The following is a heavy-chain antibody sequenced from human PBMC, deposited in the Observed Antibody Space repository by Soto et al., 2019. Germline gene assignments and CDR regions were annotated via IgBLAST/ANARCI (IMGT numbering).Heavy chain of an antibody. D-gene: IGHD1-26*01. J-gene: IGHJ4*02. Sequence: QVQLVESGGSLVKPGGSLRLSCAASGFIFSDYYMYWIRQAPGKGLEWVSYISSSGSTIYYADSVKGRFTISRDNAKNSLYLQKNSLRAEDTAVEFCAAMRGGSYLGFWGQGTPVTVSS. V-gene: IGHV3-11*01. CDR1: GFIFSDYY. CDR2: ISSSGSTI. CDR3: AAMRGGSYLGF.